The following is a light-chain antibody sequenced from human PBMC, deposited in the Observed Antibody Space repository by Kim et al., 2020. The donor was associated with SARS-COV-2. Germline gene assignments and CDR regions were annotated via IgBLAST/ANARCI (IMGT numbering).Light chain of an antibody. CDR3: QQYSSAGT. Sequence: PGERATLSCRASQSVSSSYLAWFQQKPGQAPRLLIYGASSRATGIPDRFSGSGSGTDFTLTISRLEPEDFAVYYCQQYSSAGTFGQGTKVDIK. V-gene: IGKV3-20*01. CDR2: GAS. J-gene: IGKJ1*01. CDR1: QSVSSSY.